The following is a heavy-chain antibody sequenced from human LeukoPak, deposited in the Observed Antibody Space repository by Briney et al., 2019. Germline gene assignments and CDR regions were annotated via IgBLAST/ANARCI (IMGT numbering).Heavy chain of an antibody. V-gene: IGHV4-59*01. CDR3: ARERARRRFDP. CDR1: GGSISSYY. CDR2: IYYSGST. Sequence: SETLSLTCTVSGGSISSYYWSWIRQPPGKGLEWIGYIYYSGSTNYNPSLKSRVTISVDTSKNQFSLKLSSVTAADTAVYYCARERARRRFDPRGQGTLVTVSS. J-gene: IGHJ5*02.